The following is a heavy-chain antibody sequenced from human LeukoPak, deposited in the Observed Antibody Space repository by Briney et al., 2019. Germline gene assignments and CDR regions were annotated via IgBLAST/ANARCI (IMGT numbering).Heavy chain of an antibody. V-gene: IGHV1-2*02. CDR2: INPNSDDT. CDR1: GYTFTVYY. D-gene: IGHD2-2*01. J-gene: IGHJ4*02. CDR3: ARGGNVYCSGNTCYLPDY. Sequence: ASVKVSRKSSGYTFTVYYIHWVRQAPGQGLEWMGWINPNSDDTNYAQNFQGRVTMTRDTSISTAYMELNRLRSDDTAVFYCARGGNVYCSGNTCYLPDYWGQGTLVTVSS.